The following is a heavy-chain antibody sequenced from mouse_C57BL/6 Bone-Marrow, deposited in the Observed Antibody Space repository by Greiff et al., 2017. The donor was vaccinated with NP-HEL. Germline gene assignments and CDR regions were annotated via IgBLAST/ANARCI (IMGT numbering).Heavy chain of an antibody. CDR3: ARSLFYAMDY. J-gene: IGHJ4*01. CDR1: GYTFTSYW. CDR2: IDPSDSYT. D-gene: IGHD1-1*02. V-gene: IGHV1-69*01. Sequence: VQLQQPGAELVMPGASVKLSCKASGYTFTSYWMHWVKQRPGQGLEWIREIDPSDSYTNYNQKFKGKSTLTVDKSSSTAYMQLSSLTSEDSAVYYCARSLFYAMDYWGQGTSVTVSS.